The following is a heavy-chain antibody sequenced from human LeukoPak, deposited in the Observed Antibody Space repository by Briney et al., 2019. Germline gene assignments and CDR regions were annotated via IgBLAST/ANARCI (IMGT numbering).Heavy chain of an antibody. CDR2: ISSSSSYI. CDR1: GFTFSSYS. V-gene: IGHV3-21*01. J-gene: IGHJ6*02. Sequence: GGSLRLSCAASGFTFSSYSMNWVRQAPGKGLEWVSSISSSSSYIYYADSVKGRFTISRDNAKNSLYLQMNSLRAEDTAVYYCAREKGGDYDFWSGYPAYYYYGMDVWGQGTTVTVSS. CDR3: AREKGGDYDFWSGYPAYYYYGMDV. D-gene: IGHD3-3*01.